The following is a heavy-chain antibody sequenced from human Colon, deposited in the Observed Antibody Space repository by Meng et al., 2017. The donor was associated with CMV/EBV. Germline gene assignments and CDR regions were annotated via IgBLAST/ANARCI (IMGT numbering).Heavy chain of an antibody. CDR3: ARGLYTSGWYGNAFDI. J-gene: IGHJ3*02. Sequence: GGSLRLSCAASGFTFSSYSMNWVRQAPGKGLEWVSYISSSSSTIYYADSVKGRFTISRDNAKNSLFLEMNSLRAEDTAIYYCARGLYTSGWYGNAFDIWGQGTVVTVSS. D-gene: IGHD6-19*01. V-gene: IGHV3-48*04. CDR2: ISSSSSTI. CDR1: GFTFSSYS.